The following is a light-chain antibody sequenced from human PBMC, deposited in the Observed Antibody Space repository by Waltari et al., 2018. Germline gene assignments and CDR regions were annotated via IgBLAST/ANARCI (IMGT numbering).Light chain of an antibody. V-gene: IGLV8-61*01. CDR1: SGSVHSPSY. CDR2: KGI. J-gene: IGLJ3*02. CDR3: SMYMGSGVWV. Sequence: QTVVTQEPSLSVSPGGTVTLTCALSSGSVHSPSYPTWYQQTPGQPPRTLVYKGISRSSGVPDRFSGSILGNTAALTITGAQADDESDYYCSMYMGSGVWVFGGGTKLTVL.